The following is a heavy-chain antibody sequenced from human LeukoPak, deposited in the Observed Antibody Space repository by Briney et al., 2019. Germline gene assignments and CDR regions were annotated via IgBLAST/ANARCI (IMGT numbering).Heavy chain of an antibody. V-gene: IGHV3-7*01. D-gene: IGHD3-16*01. J-gene: IGHJ4*02. CDR1: GFTSSSYW. CDR2: IKQDGSEK. Sequence: PGGSLRLSCAASGFTSSSYWMSWVRQAPGKGLEWVANIKQDGSEKYYVDSVKGRFTISRDNAKNSLYLQMNSLRAEDTVVYYCARGFGRYDYWGQGTLVTVSS. CDR3: ARGFGRYDY.